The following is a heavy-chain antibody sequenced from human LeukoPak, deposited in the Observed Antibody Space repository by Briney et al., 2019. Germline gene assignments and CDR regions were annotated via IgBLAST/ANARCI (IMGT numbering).Heavy chain of an antibody. J-gene: IGHJ4*02. CDR1: GFTFSSYA. Sequence: KPGGSLRLSCAASGFTFSSYAMSWVRQAPGKGLEWVSAISGSGGSTYYADSVKGRFTISRDNSKNTLYLQMNSLRAEDTAEYYCAKDSFKAVAGSFDYWGQGTLVTVSS. CDR2: ISGSGGST. CDR3: AKDSFKAVAGSFDY. V-gene: IGHV3-23*01. D-gene: IGHD6-19*01.